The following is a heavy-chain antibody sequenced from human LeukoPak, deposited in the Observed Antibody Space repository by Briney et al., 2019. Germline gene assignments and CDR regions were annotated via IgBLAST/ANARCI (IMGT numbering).Heavy chain of an antibody. D-gene: IGHD3-3*01. CDR2: ISGSGGST. J-gene: IGHJ4*02. V-gene: IGHV3-23*01. CDR1: GFTFSSYA. CDR3: ARVVYDFWSAYDY. Sequence: GGSLRLSCAASGFTFSSYAMNWVRQAPGKGLEWVSAISGSGGSTYYADSVKGRFTISRDNSKNTLYLQMNSLRAEDTALYYCARVVYDFWSAYDYWGQGTLVTVSS.